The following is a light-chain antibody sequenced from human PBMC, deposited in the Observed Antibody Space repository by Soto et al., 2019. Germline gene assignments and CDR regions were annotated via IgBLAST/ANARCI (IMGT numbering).Light chain of an antibody. CDR3: QQYDTYWT. Sequence: DIPLTQSPSTLSASVGDRVTITCRASQSIGSWLAWYQQKPGKAPKFLIYKASTLESGLPSRFSGSVSGTEFTLTISSLQPDDFATYYCQQYDTYWTFGQGTKVEIK. J-gene: IGKJ1*01. CDR1: QSIGSW. V-gene: IGKV1-5*03. CDR2: KAS.